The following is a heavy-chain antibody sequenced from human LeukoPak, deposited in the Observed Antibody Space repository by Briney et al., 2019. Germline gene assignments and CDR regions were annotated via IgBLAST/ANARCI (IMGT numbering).Heavy chain of an antibody. CDR1: GGSFSGYY. V-gene: IGHV4-34*01. CDR3: ARGCRYSSSPPDY. CDR2: INHSGST. D-gene: IGHD6-13*01. Sequence: SETLSLTCAVYGGSFSGYYWSWIRQPPGKGLEWIGEINHSGSTNYNPSLKSRVTISVDTSKNQFSLKLSSVTAADTAVYYCARGCRYSSSPPDYWGQGTLVTVSS. J-gene: IGHJ4*02.